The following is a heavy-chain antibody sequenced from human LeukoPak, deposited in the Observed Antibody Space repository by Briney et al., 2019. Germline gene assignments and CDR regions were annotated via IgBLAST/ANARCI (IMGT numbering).Heavy chain of an antibody. CDR3: ARGYCSSTSCYDILRDYYYYMDV. CDR1: GFTFSSYA. Sequence: GRSLRLSCAASGFTFSSYAMHWVRQAPGKGLEWVAVISYDGSNKYYADSVKGRFTISRDNSKNTLYLQMNSLRAEDTAVYYCARGYCSSTSCYDILRDYYYYMDVWGKGTTVTVSS. D-gene: IGHD2-2*01. J-gene: IGHJ6*03. V-gene: IGHV3-30*04. CDR2: ISYDGSNK.